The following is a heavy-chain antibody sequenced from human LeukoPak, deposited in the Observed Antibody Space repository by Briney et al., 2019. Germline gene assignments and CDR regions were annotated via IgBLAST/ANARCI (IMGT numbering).Heavy chain of an antibody. Sequence: GGSLRLSCAASGFTFSSYWMHWVRQAPGKGLVWVSGISGSGGSTYYADSVKGRFTISRDNSKNTLYVQMNSLRAEDTAVYYCAKDGYCSSTSCYWSYWGQGTLVTVSS. CDR1: GFTFSSYW. D-gene: IGHD2-2*03. CDR3: AKDGYCSSTSCYWSY. V-gene: IGHV3-23*01. CDR2: ISGSGGST. J-gene: IGHJ4*02.